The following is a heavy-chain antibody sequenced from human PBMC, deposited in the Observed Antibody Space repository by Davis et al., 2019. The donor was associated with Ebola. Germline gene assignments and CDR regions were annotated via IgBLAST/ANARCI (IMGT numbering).Heavy chain of an antibody. Sequence: PGGSLTLSCAASGFTFSSYGMHWVRQAPGKGLEWVSVIYSGGSTYYADSVKGRFTISRDNSKNTLYLQMNSLRAEDTAVYYCARRVDAFDIWGQGTMVTVSS. D-gene: IGHD6-13*01. CDR1: GFTFSSYG. CDR2: IYSGGST. CDR3: ARRVDAFDI. V-gene: IGHV3-53*01. J-gene: IGHJ3*02.